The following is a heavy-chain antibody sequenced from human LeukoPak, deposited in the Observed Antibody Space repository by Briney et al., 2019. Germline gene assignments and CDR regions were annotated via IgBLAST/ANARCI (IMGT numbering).Heavy chain of an antibody. V-gene: IGHV3-23*01. CDR3: ARNGGDHGYSALDY. D-gene: IGHD2-21*01. CDR1: GFTFSSYA. Sequence: GGSLRLSCAASGFTFSSYAMSWVRQAPGKGLEWVSCISGNGGSTYYADSVKGRFTISRDNSKNTLDLQMNSLRAEDTAVYYCARNGGDHGYSALDYWGQGTLVNVYS. J-gene: IGHJ4*02. CDR2: ISGNGGST.